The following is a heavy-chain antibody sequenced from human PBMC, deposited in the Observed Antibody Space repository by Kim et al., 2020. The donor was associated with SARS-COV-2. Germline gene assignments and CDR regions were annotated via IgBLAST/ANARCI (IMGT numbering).Heavy chain of an antibody. V-gene: IGHV3-13*01. J-gene: IGHJ6*02. Sequence: YPRSVKRRFTISRENAKNAFYLQMNNLSVGDTAVYYGVRGAVAGTYGMDVWGQGTTVTVSS. CDR3: VRGAVAGTYGMDV. D-gene: IGHD6-19*01.